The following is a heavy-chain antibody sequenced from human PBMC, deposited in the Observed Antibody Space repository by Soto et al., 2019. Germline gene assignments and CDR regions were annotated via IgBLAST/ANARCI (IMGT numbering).Heavy chain of an antibody. D-gene: IGHD4-17*01. V-gene: IGHV1-18*01. Sequence: QVQLVQSGAEVKKPGASVKVSCKASGYTFTNFGIHWVRQAPGLGLEWVGWISPYNGNTQYVEKLQGRVTMTTDTSTSAAYMELRSLSTDDTAVYYCARGRDYDDFYFDSWGQGTLVTVSS. CDR1: GYTFTNFG. CDR3: ARGRDYDDFYFDS. J-gene: IGHJ4*02. CDR2: ISPYNGNT.